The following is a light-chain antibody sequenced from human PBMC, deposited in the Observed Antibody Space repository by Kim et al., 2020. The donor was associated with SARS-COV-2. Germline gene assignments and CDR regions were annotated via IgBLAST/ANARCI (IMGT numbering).Light chain of an antibody. J-gene: IGLJ2*01. CDR2: DVT. V-gene: IGLV2-14*03. Sequence: QSITISCTGTSGDISAYNYVSWYQQHPGKSPKLIIFDVTNRPSGVSNRFSASKSGNTASLTISGLQAEDEADYFCASYTTSNTLAIFGGGTQLTVL. CDR1: SGDISAYNY. CDR3: ASYTTSNTLAI.